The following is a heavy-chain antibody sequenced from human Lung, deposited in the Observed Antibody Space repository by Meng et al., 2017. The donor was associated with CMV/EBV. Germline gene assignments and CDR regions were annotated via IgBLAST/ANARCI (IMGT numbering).Heavy chain of an antibody. Sequence: QVQLQELGPGLLKPSQTLSLTCTVSGGSISSGSYYWSWIRQPAGKGLEWIGRIYTSGSTNYNPSLKSRVTISVDTSKNQFSLKLSSVTAADTAVYYCASSMATITFAFDYWGQGTLVTVSS. J-gene: IGHJ4*02. CDR1: GGSISSGSYY. V-gene: IGHV4-61*02. D-gene: IGHD5-24*01. CDR2: IYTSGST. CDR3: ASSMATITFAFDY.